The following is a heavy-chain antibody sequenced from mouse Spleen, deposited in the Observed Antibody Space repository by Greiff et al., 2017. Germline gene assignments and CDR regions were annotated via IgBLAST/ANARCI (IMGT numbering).Heavy chain of an antibody. J-gene: IGHJ2*01. CDR3: ARYNPYCFDY. CDR2: IRNKANGYTT. Sequence: EVQRVESGGGLVQPGGSLSLSCAASGFTFTDYYMSWVRQPPGKALEWLGFIRNKANGYTTEYSASVKGRFTISRDNSQSILYLQMNALRAEDSATYYCARYNPYCFDYWGQGTTLTVSS. CDR1: GFTFTDYY. V-gene: IGHV7-3*01.